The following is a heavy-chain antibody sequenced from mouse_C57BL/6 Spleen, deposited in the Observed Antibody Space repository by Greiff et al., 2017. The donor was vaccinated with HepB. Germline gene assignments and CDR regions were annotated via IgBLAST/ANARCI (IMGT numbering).Heavy chain of an antibody. Sequence: VKVVESGPGLVAPSQSLSITCTVSGFSLTSYGVHWVRQPPGKGLEWLVVIWSDGSTTYNSALKSRLSISKDNSKSQVFLKMNSLQTDDTAMYYCARQGYGYGYAMDYWGQGTSVTVSS. J-gene: IGHJ4*01. CDR1: GFSLTSYG. CDR3: ARQGYGYGYAMDY. D-gene: IGHD2-2*01. CDR2: IWSDGST. V-gene: IGHV2-6-1*01.